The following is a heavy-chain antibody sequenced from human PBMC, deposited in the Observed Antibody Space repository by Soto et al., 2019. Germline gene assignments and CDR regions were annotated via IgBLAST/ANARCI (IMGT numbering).Heavy chain of an antibody. CDR2: ISSSSDSI. J-gene: IGHJ4*02. D-gene: IGHD2-2*01. V-gene: IGHV3-21*01. CDR3: ARVGEYCGSTSCYHFDY. Sequence: GGSLRLSCAASGFTFNTYSMNWVRQAPGKGLEWVSSISSSSDSIYYADSVKGRFTISRDNAKHSLYLQMNSLRVEDTAVYYCARVGEYCGSTSCYHFDYWGQGTLVTVSS. CDR1: GFTFNTYS.